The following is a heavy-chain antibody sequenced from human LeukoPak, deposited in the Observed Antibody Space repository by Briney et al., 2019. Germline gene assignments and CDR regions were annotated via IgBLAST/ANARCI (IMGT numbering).Heavy chain of an antibody. CDR3: ARDSRVTAIVEYYFDY. D-gene: IGHD2-21*02. Sequence: SETLSLTCTVSGGSISSSSYYWGWIRQPPGKGLEWIGSIYYSGSTYYNPSLKSRVTISVDTSKNQFSLKLSSVTAADTAVYYCARDSRVTAIVEYYFDYWGQGSLVTVSS. CDR2: IYYSGST. V-gene: IGHV4-39*07. J-gene: IGHJ4*02. CDR1: GGSISSSSYY.